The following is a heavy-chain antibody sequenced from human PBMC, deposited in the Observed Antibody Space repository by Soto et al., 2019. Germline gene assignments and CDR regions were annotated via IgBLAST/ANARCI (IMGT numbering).Heavy chain of an antibody. V-gene: IGHV5-51*01. Sequence: PGESLKISCKGSGYSFTSYWIGWVRQMPGKGLEWMGIIYPGDSDTGYSPSFQGQVTISADKSISTAYLQWSSLKASDTAMYYCARLLPTVTDYYYGMDVWGQGTTVTVSS. CDR2: IYPGDSDT. CDR1: GYSFTSYW. CDR3: ARLLPTVTDYYYGMDV. J-gene: IGHJ6*02. D-gene: IGHD4-17*01.